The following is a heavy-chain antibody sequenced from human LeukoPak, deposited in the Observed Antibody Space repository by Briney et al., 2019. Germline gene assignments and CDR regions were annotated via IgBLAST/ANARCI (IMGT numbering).Heavy chain of an antibody. D-gene: IGHD3-10*01. CDR3: TRGREGNYGLFDS. CDR2: ISNDGRST. V-gene: IGHV3-74*01. Sequence: GVSLRLSCAASGFSFNSYWMHWVRQAPGSGLVWVSRISNDGRSTSFADSVKGRFTISRDNAKNTLYLQMNSLSAEDTAVYYCTRGREGNYGLFDSWGQGTLVTVSS. CDR1: GFSFNSYW. J-gene: IGHJ4*02.